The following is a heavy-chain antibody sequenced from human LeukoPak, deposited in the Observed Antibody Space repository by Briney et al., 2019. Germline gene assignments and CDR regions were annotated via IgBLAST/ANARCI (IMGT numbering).Heavy chain of an antibody. V-gene: IGHV3-33*01. Sequence: GGSLRLSCAASGFTFSSYGVRWVRQAPGKGLEWVALISSDGSNKYYADSVKGRFTISRDNSKNTLYLQMNSLRAEDTAVYYCARRIQGMAPYYFDYWGQGTLVTVSS. D-gene: IGHD5-24*01. J-gene: IGHJ4*02. CDR2: ISSDGSNK. CDR3: ARRIQGMAPYYFDY. CDR1: GFTFSSYG.